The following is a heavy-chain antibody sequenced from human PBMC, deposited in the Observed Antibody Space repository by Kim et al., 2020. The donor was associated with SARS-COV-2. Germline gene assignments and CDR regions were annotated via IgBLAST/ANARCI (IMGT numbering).Heavy chain of an antibody. CDR1: GFTFSSYG. Sequence: GGSLRLSCAASGFTFSSYGMHWVRQAPGKGLEWVAVIWYDGSNKYYADSVKGRFTISRDNSKNTLYLQMNSLRAEDTAVYYCARGREVVVAARFDAFDIWGQGTMVTVSS. D-gene: IGHD2-15*01. CDR2: IWYDGSNK. J-gene: IGHJ3*02. CDR3: ARGREVVVAARFDAFDI. V-gene: IGHV3-33*08.